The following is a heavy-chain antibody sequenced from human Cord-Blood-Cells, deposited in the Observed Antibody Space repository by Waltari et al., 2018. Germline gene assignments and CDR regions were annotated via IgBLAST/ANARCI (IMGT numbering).Heavy chain of an antibody. CDR2: INPNSGGT. D-gene: IGHD3-10*01. CDR1: GYTFTGCY. V-gene: IGHV1-2*02. J-gene: IGHJ3*02. CDR3: ARVWRAYDGFDI. Sequence: QVQLVPSGAEVKKPGASVKVSCKASGYTFTGCYMHWVRQATGQGLEWMRWINPNSGGTNYAQKFQGRVTRTRDTSISTAYMELSRRRSDDTAVYFCARVWRAYDGFDIWGQGTMVTVSS.